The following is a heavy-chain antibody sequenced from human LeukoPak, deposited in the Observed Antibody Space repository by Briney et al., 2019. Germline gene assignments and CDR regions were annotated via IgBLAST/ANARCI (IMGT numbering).Heavy chain of an antibody. V-gene: IGHV3-30*18. Sequence: GRSVRLSRAASGFTFSSYGMHWVRQAPGKGLEWVGVISYVGSKKYYADSLKGRFTISRDNSKNTLYLQMNSLRAEDTAVYYCAKRVEGYYGSGSYWGDYYYGMDVWGQGTKVTVSS. CDR1: GFTFSSYG. CDR3: AKRVEGYYGSGSYWGDYYYGMDV. D-gene: IGHD3-10*01. CDR2: ISYVGSKK. J-gene: IGHJ6*02.